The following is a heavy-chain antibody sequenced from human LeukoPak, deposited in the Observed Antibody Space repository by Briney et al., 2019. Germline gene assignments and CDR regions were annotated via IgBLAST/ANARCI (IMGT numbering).Heavy chain of an antibody. J-gene: IGHJ4*02. CDR1: GFTFSSYA. Sequence: GGSLRLSCAASGFTFSSYAMSWVRQAPGKGLEWVSGISLDGVTTYYAGSVEGRFTISRDNSKNTLYLQMNSLRADDTAVYYCANSYFDYWGQGTLVTVSS. V-gene: IGHV3-23*01. CDR2: ISLDGVTT. CDR3: ANSYFDY.